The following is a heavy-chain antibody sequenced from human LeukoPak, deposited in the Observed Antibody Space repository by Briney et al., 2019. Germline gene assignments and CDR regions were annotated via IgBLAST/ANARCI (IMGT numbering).Heavy chain of an antibody. Sequence: GGSLRLSCAASGFIFSSYEMNWVRQAPGKGLEWVSSISSSSSYIYYADSVKGRFTISRDNAKNSLYLQMNSLRAEDTAVYYCARKVGATGFDYWGQGTLVTVSS. CDR1: GFIFSSYE. CDR2: ISSSSSYI. CDR3: ARKVGATGFDY. V-gene: IGHV3-21*01. J-gene: IGHJ4*02. D-gene: IGHD1-26*01.